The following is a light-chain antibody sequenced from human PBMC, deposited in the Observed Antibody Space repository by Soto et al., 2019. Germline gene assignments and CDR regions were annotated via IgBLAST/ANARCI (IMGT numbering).Light chain of an antibody. J-gene: IGKJ1*01. CDR3: QQGYNTPRT. CDR2: AAF. CDR1: EDINSR. Sequence: DIQMTQSPSSVSASVGDRVTISCRASEDINSRLAWYQQKPGNAPKLLIYAAFILQSGVPSRFSGYGSGTDFTLSISSLQPEDFATYYCQQGYNTPRTFGQGTKVDIK. V-gene: IGKV1-12*01.